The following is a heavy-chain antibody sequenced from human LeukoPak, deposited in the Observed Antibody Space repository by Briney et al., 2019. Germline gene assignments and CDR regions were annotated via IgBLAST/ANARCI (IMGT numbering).Heavy chain of an antibody. CDR3: ARAGGYYDSSGYFIL. Sequence: SETLSLTCTVSGGSISSYYWSWIRQPPGKGLEWIGYIYYSGSTNYNPSLKSRVTISVDTSKNQFSLKLSSVTAADTAVYYCARAGGYYDSSGYFILWGQGTLVTVSS. CDR2: IYYSGST. D-gene: IGHD3-22*01. J-gene: IGHJ4*02. CDR1: GGSISSYY. V-gene: IGHV4-59*01.